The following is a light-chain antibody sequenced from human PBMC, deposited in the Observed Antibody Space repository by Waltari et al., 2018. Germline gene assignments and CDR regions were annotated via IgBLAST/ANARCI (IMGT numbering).Light chain of an antibody. CDR3: QQYNSHPYN. CDR1: QNINTW. Sequence: DIQMTQSPSTLSASVGDRVTITCRASQNINTWLAWSQQKPGKAPKLLIYRASSLESGVPSRFSGSGSGTEFTRTISSLQPDDFATYYCQQYNSHPYNFGQRTKLEIK. V-gene: IGKV1-5*03. J-gene: IGKJ2*01. CDR2: RAS.